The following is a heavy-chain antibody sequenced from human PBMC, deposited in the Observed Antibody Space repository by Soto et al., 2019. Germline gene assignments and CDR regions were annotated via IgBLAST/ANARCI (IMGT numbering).Heavy chain of an antibody. CDR3: ARGGDYYDSSGYYFPPLYNWFDP. D-gene: IGHD3-22*01. V-gene: IGHV6-1*01. CDR1: VDSVSSNSAA. Sequence: SQTLSLTCAISVDSVSSNSAAWNWIRQSPSRGLEWLGRTYYRSKWYNDYAVSVKSRITINPGTSKNQFSLQLNSVTPEDTAVYYCARGGDYYDSSGYYFPPLYNWFDPWGQRTLVPVSS. J-gene: IGHJ5*02. CDR2: TYYRSKWYN.